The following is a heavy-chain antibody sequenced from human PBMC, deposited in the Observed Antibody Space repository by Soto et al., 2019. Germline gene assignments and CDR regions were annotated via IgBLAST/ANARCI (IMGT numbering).Heavy chain of an antibody. D-gene: IGHD3-10*01. CDR1: GYTFTGYY. CDR2: INPNSGGT. Sequence: ASVKVSCKASGYTFTGYYMHWVRQAPGQGLEWMGWINPNSGGTNYAQKFQGRVTMTRDTSISTAYMELSRLRSDDTAVYYCAREGYYGSGSYYLPAGYYYYGMDVWGQGTRITASS. CDR3: AREGYYGSGSYYLPAGYYYYGMDV. V-gene: IGHV1-2*02. J-gene: IGHJ6*02.